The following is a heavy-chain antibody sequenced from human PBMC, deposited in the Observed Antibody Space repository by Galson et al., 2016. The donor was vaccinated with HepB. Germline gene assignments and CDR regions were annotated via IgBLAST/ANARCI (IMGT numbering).Heavy chain of an antibody. V-gene: IGHV4-34*01. CDR1: GGSFSGHF. D-gene: IGHD2-2*01. CDR3: ARGRGVPAAKRGLDLYYGMDV. CDR2: IYHSGST. J-gene: IGHJ6*02. Sequence: SETLSLTCGISGGSFSGHFWTWIRQPSGKGLEWIGEIYHSGSTNYNPSLKGRVTISVDTSKSQFSLRLGSVTAADTAVYYWARGRGVPAAKRGLDLYYGMDVWGQGTSVTVSS.